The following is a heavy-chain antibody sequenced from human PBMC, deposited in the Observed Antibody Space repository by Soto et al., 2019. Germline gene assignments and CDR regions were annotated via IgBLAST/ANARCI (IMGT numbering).Heavy chain of an antibody. CDR2: INAGNGNT. CDR1: GYTFTSYA. CDR3: ARRTGSTVTTLWFDP. J-gene: IGHJ5*02. V-gene: IGHV1-3*01. D-gene: IGHD4-17*01. Sequence: QVQLVQSGAEVKKPGASVKVSCKASGYTFTSYAIHWVRQAHGQRLEGMGWINAGNGNTKYSQKFQGRVTITRDTSASTSYMELSSLRYEDTAVYYCARRTGSTVTTLWFDPWGQGTLVTVYS.